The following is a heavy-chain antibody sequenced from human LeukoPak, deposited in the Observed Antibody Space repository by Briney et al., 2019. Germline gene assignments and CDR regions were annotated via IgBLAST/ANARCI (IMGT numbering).Heavy chain of an antibody. Sequence: PSETLSLTCAVYGGSFTDYYWSWIRQPPEKGLEWIGQINHSGSTNYNPSLKSRVTISVDTSKNQFSLKLSSVTAADTAVYYCARGYSVVVTAIRDYYFDYWGQGTLVTVSS. CDR2: INHSGST. CDR1: GGSFTDYY. CDR3: ARGYSVVVTAIRDYYFDY. D-gene: IGHD2-21*02. V-gene: IGHV4-34*01. J-gene: IGHJ4*02.